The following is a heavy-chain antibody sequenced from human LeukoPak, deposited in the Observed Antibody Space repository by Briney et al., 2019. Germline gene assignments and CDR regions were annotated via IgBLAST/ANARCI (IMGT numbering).Heavy chain of an antibody. CDR1: GGSMSNSSYY. D-gene: IGHD5-18*01. Sequence: SETLSLTCTVSGGSMSNSSYYWGWIRQPPGKGLEWIGSIYYTGSTYYNPSFKSRITISVDTSKNQFSLRLRSVTAADTAVYYCARRKVHTDMVRRREYNWFDPWGQGTLVTVSS. CDR3: ARRKVHTDMVRRREYNWFDP. V-gene: IGHV4-39*01. J-gene: IGHJ5*02. CDR2: IYYTGST.